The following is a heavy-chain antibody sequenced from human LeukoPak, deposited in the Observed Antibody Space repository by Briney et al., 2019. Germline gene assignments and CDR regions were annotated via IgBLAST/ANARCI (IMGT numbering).Heavy chain of an antibody. J-gene: IGHJ4*02. D-gene: IGHD3-22*01. CDR2: IIPIFGTA. CDR1: RGTFSSYA. V-gene: IGHV1-69*13. CDR3: ARSYYDSSGYYRFDD. Sequence: ASVKVSCKASRGTFSSYAISWVRQAPGQGLEWLGGIIPIFGTANYAQKFQGRVTITADESTSTAYMELSSLRSEDTAVYYCARSYYDSSGYYRFDDWGQGTLVTVFS.